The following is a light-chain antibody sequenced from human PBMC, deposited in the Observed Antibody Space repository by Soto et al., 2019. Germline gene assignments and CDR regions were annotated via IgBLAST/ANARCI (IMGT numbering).Light chain of an antibody. V-gene: IGKV3-15*01. CDR2: GAS. J-gene: IGKJ2*01. CDR3: QQYNTWPPKYT. Sequence: ESVLTQSPRTLSLSPGERATLSCRASQSVSGTYLAWYQQRPGQAPRLLIYGASTRATDIPARFSGSGSGTEFSLTISSLQSEDFAVYYCQQYNTWPPKYTFGQGTKLEI. CDR1: QSVSGTY.